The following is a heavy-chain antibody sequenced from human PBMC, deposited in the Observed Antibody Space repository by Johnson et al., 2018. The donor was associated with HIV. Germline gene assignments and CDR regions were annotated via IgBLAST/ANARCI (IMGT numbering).Heavy chain of an antibody. CDR2: ISNSGGAT. Sequence: VQLVESGGGLVQPGGSLRLSCAASGFTFSSYAMHWVRQAPGKRLEWVSAISNSGGATHYADSVKGRFRISRDNSKDTVYLQVNSLRGEDTALYYCIKETGANSAFDIWGQGTTVTVSS. J-gene: IGHJ3*02. CDR1: GFTFSSYA. D-gene: IGHD1-7*01. CDR3: IKETGANSAFDI. V-gene: IGHV3-23*04.